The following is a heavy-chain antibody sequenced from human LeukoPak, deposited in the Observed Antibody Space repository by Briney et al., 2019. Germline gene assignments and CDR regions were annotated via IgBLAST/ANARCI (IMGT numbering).Heavy chain of an antibody. D-gene: IGHD3-10*01. J-gene: IGHJ5*02. CDR2: IIPIFGIA. CDR3: ARDLGYGSGSYFPNWFDA. V-gene: IGHV1-69*04. Sequence: SVKVSCKASGGTFSSYAISWVRQAPGQGLEWMGRIIPIFGIANYAQKFQGRVTITADKSTSTTYMELSSLRSEDTAVYYCARDLGYGSGSYFPNWFDAWGQGTLVTVSS. CDR1: GGTFSSYA.